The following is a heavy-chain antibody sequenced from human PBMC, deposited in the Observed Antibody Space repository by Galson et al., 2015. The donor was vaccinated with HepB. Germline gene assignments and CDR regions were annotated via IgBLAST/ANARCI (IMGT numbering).Heavy chain of an antibody. Sequence: SVKVSCKASGFTFTSSAVHWVRQARGQRLEWIGGIVVGSGNTNYAQKVQKRVTITRDMSTSTAYMELSSLRSEDTAVYYCAALRLEQAVGVTTRSLEVYFDYWGQGTLVTVSS. D-gene: IGHD1-26*01. CDR3: AALRLEQAVGVTTRSLEVYFDY. CDR1: GFTFTSSA. V-gene: IGHV1-58*01. J-gene: IGHJ4*02. CDR2: IVVGSGNT.